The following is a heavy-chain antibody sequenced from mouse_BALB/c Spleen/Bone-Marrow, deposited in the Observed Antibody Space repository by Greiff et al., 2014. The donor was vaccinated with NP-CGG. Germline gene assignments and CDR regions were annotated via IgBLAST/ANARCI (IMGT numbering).Heavy chain of an antibody. Sequence: DVQLVESGGGLVQPGGSLKLSCATSGFTFSDYYMYWVRQTPEKRLEWVEYISNGGGSTYYPDTVKGRFTISRDNAKNTLYLQMSRLKSEDTAMYYCARQGGTEYYAMDYWGQGTSVTVSS. CDR2: ISNGGGST. J-gene: IGHJ4*01. D-gene: IGHD3-3*01. CDR3: ARQGGTEYYAMDY. V-gene: IGHV5-12*02. CDR1: GFTFSDYY.